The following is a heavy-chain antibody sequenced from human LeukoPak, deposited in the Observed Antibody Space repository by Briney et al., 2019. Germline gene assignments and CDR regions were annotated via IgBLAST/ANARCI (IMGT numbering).Heavy chain of an antibody. J-gene: IGHJ4*02. V-gene: IGHV4-61*01. CDR1: GGSVSSGSYY. Sequence: SETLSLTCTVSGGSVSSGSYYWSWIRQPPGKGLEWIGYIYYRGNTNYNASLKSRVTISVDTSKNEFSLTLSSVTAADTAVYYWARRGIAVGGFDFWGQGTLVTVSS. D-gene: IGHD6-13*01. CDR2: IYYRGNT. CDR3: ARRGIAVGGFDF.